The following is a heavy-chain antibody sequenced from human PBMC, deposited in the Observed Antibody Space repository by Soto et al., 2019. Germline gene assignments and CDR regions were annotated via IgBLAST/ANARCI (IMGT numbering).Heavy chain of an antibody. Sequence: QVQLVESGGGVVQPGRSLRLSCAASGFTFSSYAMQWVRQAQGKGLEWVAVISYDGSNKYYADSVKGRFTISRDNSKNTLYLQMNSLRAEDTAVYYCARPDYGSGSYPDYWGQGTLVTVSS. CDR1: GFTFSSYA. J-gene: IGHJ4*02. CDR2: ISYDGSNK. D-gene: IGHD3-10*01. V-gene: IGHV3-30-3*01. CDR3: ARPDYGSGSYPDY.